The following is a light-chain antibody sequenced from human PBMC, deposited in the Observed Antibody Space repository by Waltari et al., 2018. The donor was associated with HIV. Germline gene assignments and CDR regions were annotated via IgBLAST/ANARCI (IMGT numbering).Light chain of an antibody. V-gene: IGKV3-15*01. CDR1: HSVNRT. Sequence: EIIMTQSPVTLSVSPGEKATISCRASHSVNRTLAWYQQKPGQAPRLLSYGASTRATGIPARFSGSGSGTEFILTISSLQSEDFAIYYCQHYHNWPPWTFGQGTKVEIK. J-gene: IGKJ1*01. CDR3: QHYHNWPPWT. CDR2: GAS.